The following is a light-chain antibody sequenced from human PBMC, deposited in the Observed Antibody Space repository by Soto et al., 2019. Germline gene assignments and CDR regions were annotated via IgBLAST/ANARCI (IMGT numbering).Light chain of an antibody. CDR1: QGILDSSNNKNY. J-gene: IGKJ4*01. CDR3: QQYYTTPQS. Sequence: DIVMTQSPDSLAVSLGERATINCKSSQGILDSSNNKNYLAWYQQKPGQPPNLLIYWASTRESGVPDRFSGRGSGTDFTLTISTLQAEDVAVYYCQQYYTTPQSFGGGTKVEIK. V-gene: IGKV4-1*01. CDR2: WAS.